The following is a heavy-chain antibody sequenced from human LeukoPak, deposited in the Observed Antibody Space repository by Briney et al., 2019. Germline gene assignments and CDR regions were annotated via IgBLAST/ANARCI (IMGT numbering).Heavy chain of an antibody. V-gene: IGHV3-23*01. CDR1: GFTFSSYS. D-gene: IGHD6-19*01. J-gene: IGHJ4*02. CDR3: AKGAGSSGWYPNDY. Sequence: GGSLRLSCAASGFTFSSYSMNWVRQAPGKGLEWVSVISGGGNSTYYADSVKGRFTISRDNSKNTLYLQMDSLRAEDTAVYYCAKGAGSSGWYPNDYWGQGTLVTVSS. CDR2: ISGGGNST.